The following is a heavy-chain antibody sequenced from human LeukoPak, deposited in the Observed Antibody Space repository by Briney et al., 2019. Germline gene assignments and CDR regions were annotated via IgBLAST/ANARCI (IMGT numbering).Heavy chain of an antibody. D-gene: IGHD3-9*01. CDR1: GFTFSSYS. J-gene: IGHJ6*02. V-gene: IGHV3-74*01. CDR3: TRDLMDYDVSTGLHHYYMDV. CDR2: INGDGRNI. Sequence: GGSLRLSCAASGFTFSSYSMHWVRQDPRKGLVWVSRINGDGRNINYADSVRGRFTISRDNAKNTLYLQMNTLRVEDTAVYYCTRDLMDYDVSTGLHHYYMDVWGQGTTVTVSS.